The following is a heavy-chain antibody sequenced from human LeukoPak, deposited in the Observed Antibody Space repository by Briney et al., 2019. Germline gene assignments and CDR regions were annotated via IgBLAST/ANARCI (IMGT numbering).Heavy chain of an antibody. Sequence: ASVKVSCKAAGYIFTSYYMHWVRQAPGQGLEGMGIINPSGGSTSYAQKFQGRVTMTRDTTTRTDYMELSSLRSEDTAVYYCARESLSSSWSTTYYFYYGMDVWGQGTTVTVSS. D-gene: IGHD6-13*01. CDR2: INPSGGST. J-gene: IGHJ6*02. CDR3: ARESLSSSWSTTYYFYYGMDV. V-gene: IGHV1-46*01. CDR1: GYIFTSYY.